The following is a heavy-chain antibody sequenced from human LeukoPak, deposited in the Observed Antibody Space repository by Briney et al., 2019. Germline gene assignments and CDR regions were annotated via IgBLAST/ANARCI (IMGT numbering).Heavy chain of an antibody. CDR1: GGSISSYY. Sequence: SETLSLTCTVSGGSISSYYWSWIRQPPGKGLEWIGYIYYSGSTNYNPSLKNRVTISVDTSKNQFSLKLSSVTAADTAVYYCARVRYGSGSYQFDYWGQGTLVTVSS. V-gene: IGHV4-59*01. CDR3: ARVRYGSGSYQFDY. CDR2: IYYSGST. D-gene: IGHD3-10*01. J-gene: IGHJ4*02.